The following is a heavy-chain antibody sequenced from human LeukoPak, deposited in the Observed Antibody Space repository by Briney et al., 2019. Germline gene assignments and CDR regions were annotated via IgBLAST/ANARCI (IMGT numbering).Heavy chain of an antibody. V-gene: IGHV3-23*01. CDR1: GFTFSSYA. D-gene: IGHD6-13*01. J-gene: IGHJ4*02. CDR3: AKAALKSIAAAGRYYFDY. CDR2: ISGSGGST. Sequence: GGSLRLSCAASGFTFSSYAMSWVRQAPGKGLEWVSAISGSGGSTYYADSVKGRFTISRDNSKNTLYLQMNSLRAEDTAVYYCAKAALKSIAAAGRYYFDYWGQGTLVTVSS.